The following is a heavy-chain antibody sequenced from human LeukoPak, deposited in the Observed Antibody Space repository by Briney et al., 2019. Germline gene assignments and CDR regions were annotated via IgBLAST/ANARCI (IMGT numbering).Heavy chain of an antibody. CDR2: IYYSGST. D-gene: IGHD3-3*01. Sequence: SETLSLTCPVSRASISRYYWIWIRQPPGKGLEWIGYIYYSGSTRYNPSLKSRVTISVDTSKNQFSLKLSSVTAADTAVYYCARVAILRFSSNGFDPWGQGTLVTVSS. V-gene: IGHV4-59*01. CDR1: RASISRYY. J-gene: IGHJ5*02. CDR3: ARVAILRFSSNGFDP.